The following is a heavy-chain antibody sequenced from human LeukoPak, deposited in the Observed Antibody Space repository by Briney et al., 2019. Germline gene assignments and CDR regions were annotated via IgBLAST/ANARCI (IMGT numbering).Heavy chain of an antibody. CDR2: ISGSGGST. CDR1: EFTFSSYA. J-gene: IGHJ4*02. V-gene: IGHV3-23*01. Sequence: GGSLRLSCAASEFTFSSYAMNWVRQAPGKGLEWVSAISGSGGSTYYADSVKGRFTISRDNSKNTLYLQMNSLKTEDTAVYYCTTDPFNYYGSGSYGGWGQGTLVTVSS. CDR3: TTDPFNYYGSGSYGG. D-gene: IGHD3-10*01.